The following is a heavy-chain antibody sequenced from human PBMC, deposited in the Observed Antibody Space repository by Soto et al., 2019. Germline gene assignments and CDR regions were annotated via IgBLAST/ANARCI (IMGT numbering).Heavy chain of an antibody. CDR3: ARGDSNSWSDF. CDR2: ISYDGTNK. CDR1: GFTCMSYA. Sequence: GGSHRLSSTASGFTCMSYAMDWVRQAPGKGLEWVAVISYDGTNKYYADSVKGRFTISRDNSKNTLSLQMNSLRPEDTAVYYCARGDSNSWSDFWGQGTLVTVSS. J-gene: IGHJ4*02. D-gene: IGHD6-13*01. V-gene: IGHV3-30*01.